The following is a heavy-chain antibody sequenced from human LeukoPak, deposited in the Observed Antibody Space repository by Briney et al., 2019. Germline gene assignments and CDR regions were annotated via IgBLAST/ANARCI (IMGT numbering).Heavy chain of an antibody. D-gene: IGHD4-17*01. Sequence: GGSLRLSCAASGFTFSSYSMNWVRQAPGKGLEWVSSISSSSSYIYYADSVKGRFTISRDNAKNSLYLQMNSLRAEDTAVYYCARDGRRYGDYDVGFDYWGQGTLVTVSS. V-gene: IGHV3-21*01. CDR1: GFTFSSYS. CDR2: ISSSSSYI. CDR3: ARDGRRYGDYDVGFDY. J-gene: IGHJ4*02.